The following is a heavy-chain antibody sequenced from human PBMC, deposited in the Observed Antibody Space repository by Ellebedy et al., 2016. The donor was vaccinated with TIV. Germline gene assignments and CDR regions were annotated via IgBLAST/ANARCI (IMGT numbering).Heavy chain of an antibody. CDR3: AREIVGDAFDI. J-gene: IGHJ3*02. V-gene: IGHV1-46*01. Sequence: ASVKVSXXASGYTFTSYYMHWVRQAPGQGLEWMGIINPSGGSTSYAQKFQGRVTMTRDTSTSTVYMELSSLRSEDTAVYYCAREIVGDAFDIWGQGTMVTVSS. CDR2: INPSGGST. D-gene: IGHD1-26*01. CDR1: GYTFTSYY.